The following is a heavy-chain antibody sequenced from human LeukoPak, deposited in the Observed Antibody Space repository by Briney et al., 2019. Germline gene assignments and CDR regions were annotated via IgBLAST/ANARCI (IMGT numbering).Heavy chain of an antibody. V-gene: IGHV3-66*03. Sequence: GGSLRLSCTVSGFTVSSNSMSWVRQAPGKGLEWVSFIYSDNTHYSDSVKGRFTISRDNSKNTLYLQMNSLRAEDTAVYYCAKDLDTAMGRRLFDYWGQGTLVTVSS. CDR3: AKDLDTAMGRRLFDY. CDR1: GFTVSSNS. CDR2: IYSDNT. D-gene: IGHD5-18*01. J-gene: IGHJ4*02.